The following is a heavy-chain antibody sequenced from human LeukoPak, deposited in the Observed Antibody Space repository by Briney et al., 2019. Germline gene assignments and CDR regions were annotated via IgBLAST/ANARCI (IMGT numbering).Heavy chain of an antibody. V-gene: IGHV1-46*01. CDR3: ARTDCSRYSCHKDAFDI. D-gene: IGHD2-2*02. Sequence: ASVKVSCKASGYTFTNYYMHWVRQAPGQGLEYMGILDPSAGDTTYAQKFQGRVTMTRDTSTSTVYMELSSLRFEDTAVYYCARTDCSRYSCHKDAFDIWGQGTMVTVSS. CDR1: GYTFTNYY. J-gene: IGHJ3*02. CDR2: LDPSAGDT.